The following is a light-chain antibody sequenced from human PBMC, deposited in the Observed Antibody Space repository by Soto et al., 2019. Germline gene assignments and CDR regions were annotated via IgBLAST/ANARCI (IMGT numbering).Light chain of an antibody. CDR1: QGISSA. J-gene: IGKJ3*01. V-gene: IGKV1-13*02. CDR2: DAS. CDR3: QQFKSYTLGLT. Sequence: AIQLTQSPSSLSASVGDRVTITCRASQGISSALAWYQQKPGKAPKLLIYDASSLETGVPSRFSGSGSETDFTLTISSLQPEDFASYYCQQFKSYTLGLTFGPGTKVDIK.